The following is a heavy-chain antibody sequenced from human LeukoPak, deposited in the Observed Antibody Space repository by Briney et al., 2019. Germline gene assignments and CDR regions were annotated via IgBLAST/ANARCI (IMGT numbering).Heavy chain of an antibody. CDR2: ISLYNPKT. CDR1: GYTFTSYA. Sequence: ASVKVSCKASGYTFTSYAISWVRQAPGQGLDWMGWISLYNPKTNYAQKFQGRVTMTTDTSTSTAYMELRSLRSDGTAVYYCARLGVAGDPSSAEYFQHWGQGTLLTVSS. J-gene: IGHJ1*01. D-gene: IGHD6-19*01. V-gene: IGHV1-18*01. CDR3: ARLGVAGDPSSAEYFQH.